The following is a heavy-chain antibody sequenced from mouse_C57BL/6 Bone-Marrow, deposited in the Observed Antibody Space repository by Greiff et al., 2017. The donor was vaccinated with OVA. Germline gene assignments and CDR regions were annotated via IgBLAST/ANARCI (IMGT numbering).Heavy chain of an antibody. J-gene: IGHJ2*01. CDR3: ARFGYFDY. V-gene: IGHV1-50*01. Sequence: QVQLQQPGAELVKPGASVKLSCKASGYTFTSYWMQWVQQRPGQGLEWIGEIDPSDSYTNYNQKLKGKATLTVDTSSSKAYMQLSSLTSEDSAVYYCARFGYFDYWGQGTTLTVSS. CDR2: IDPSDSYT. CDR1: GYTFTSYW.